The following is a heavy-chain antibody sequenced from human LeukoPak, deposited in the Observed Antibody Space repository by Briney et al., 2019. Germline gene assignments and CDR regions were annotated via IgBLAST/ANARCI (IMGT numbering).Heavy chain of an antibody. CDR3: ARGIHYYGSGSYYGY. J-gene: IGHJ4*02. CDR2: INHSGST. D-gene: IGHD3-10*01. CDR1: GGSFSGYY. V-gene: IGHV4-34*01. Sequence: SETLSLTCAVYGGSFSGYYWSWIRQPPGKGLEWIGEINHSGSTNYNPSLKSRVTISVDTSKNQFSLKLSSVTAADTAVYYCARGIHYYGSGSYYGYWGQGTLVTVSS.